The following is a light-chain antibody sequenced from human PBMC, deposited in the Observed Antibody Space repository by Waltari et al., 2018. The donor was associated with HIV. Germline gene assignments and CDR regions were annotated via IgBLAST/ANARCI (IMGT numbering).Light chain of an antibody. CDR3: SSNTDSSTAL. CDR2: EVN. V-gene: IGLV2-14*01. J-gene: IGLJ2*01. CDR1: SYNNGGFTY. Sequence: QSALTQPASVSGSPGQSIPISCVASSYNNGGFTYVSWYQQHPGKAPKVIIYEVNNRPSGVSLRFSGSKSGNTASLTISGLQIEDEADYYCSSNTDSSTALFGGGTKLSVL.